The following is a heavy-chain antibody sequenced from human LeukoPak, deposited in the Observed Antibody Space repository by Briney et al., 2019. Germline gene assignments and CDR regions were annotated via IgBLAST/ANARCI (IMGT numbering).Heavy chain of an antibody. J-gene: IGHJ4*02. CDR1: GFTFSNYW. Sequence: GGSLRLSCAVSGFTFSNYWMSWVRQAPGKGLEWVANIKQDGSEKYYVDSVKGRFTISRDDAKNSLYLQMHSLRAEDTAVYYGALDSSGWYGFLFENWAKETRVPVS. CDR3: ALDSSGWYGFLFEN. CDR2: IKQDGSEK. V-gene: IGHV3-7*01. D-gene: IGHD6-13*01.